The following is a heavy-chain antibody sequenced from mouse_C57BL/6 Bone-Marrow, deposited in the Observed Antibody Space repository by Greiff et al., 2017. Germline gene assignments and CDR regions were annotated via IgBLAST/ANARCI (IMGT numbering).Heavy chain of an antibody. V-gene: IGHV1-26*01. Sequence: EVQLQQSGPELVKPGASVKISCKASGYTFTDYYMNWVKQSHGKSLEWIGDINPNNGGTSYNQKFKGKATLTVDKSSSTAYMELRSLTSEDSAVYYCARYYDERGDYAMDYWGQGTSVTVSS. CDR2: INPNNGGT. J-gene: IGHJ4*01. CDR1: GYTFTDYY. CDR3: ARYYDERGDYAMDY. D-gene: IGHD2-4*01.